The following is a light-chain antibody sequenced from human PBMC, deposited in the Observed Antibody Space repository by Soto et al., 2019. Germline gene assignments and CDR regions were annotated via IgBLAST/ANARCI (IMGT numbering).Light chain of an antibody. CDR3: CTYALL. J-gene: IGLJ1*01. Sequence: QSALPQPASVSGSPGQSITISCTGTNSDVGTHNLVSWYQQHPGKAPKLIIYEGTKRPSGVSNRFSGSKSGNTASLTISGLQAEDGADYYCCTYALLFGTGTKVTVL. CDR1: NSDVGTHNL. V-gene: IGLV2-23*01. CDR2: EGT.